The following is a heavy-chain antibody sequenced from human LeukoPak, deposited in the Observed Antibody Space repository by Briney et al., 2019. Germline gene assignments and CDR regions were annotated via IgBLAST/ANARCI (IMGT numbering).Heavy chain of an antibody. Sequence: PSETLSLTCTVSGSSISSGSYYWSWIRQPAGKGLEWIGRIYTSGSTNYNPSLKSRVTISVDTSKNQFSLKLSSVTAADTAVYYCARVDQWLLDYWGQGTLVTVSS. CDR1: GSSISSGSYY. CDR2: IYTSGST. J-gene: IGHJ4*02. CDR3: ARVDQWLLDY. D-gene: IGHD6-19*01. V-gene: IGHV4-61*02.